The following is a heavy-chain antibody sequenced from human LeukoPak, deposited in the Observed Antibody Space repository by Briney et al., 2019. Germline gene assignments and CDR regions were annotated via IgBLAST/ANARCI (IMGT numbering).Heavy chain of an antibody. CDR3: ARAEGSATGRD. CDR1: GDTFSSYA. D-gene: IGHD1-26*01. J-gene: IGHJ4*02. CDR2: FIPIFGTA. V-gene: IGHV1-69*05. Sequence: SVKVSCKASGDTFSSYAISWVRQAPGQGLEWMGRFIPIFGTANYAQKFQGRVTITTDESTSTAYMELSSLRSEDTAVYYCARAEGSATGRDWGQGTLVTVSS.